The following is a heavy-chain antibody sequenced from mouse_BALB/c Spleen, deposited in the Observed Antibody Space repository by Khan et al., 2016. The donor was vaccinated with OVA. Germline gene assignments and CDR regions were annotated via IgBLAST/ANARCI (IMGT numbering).Heavy chain of an antibody. Sequence: EVQLQESGPGLVKPSQSLSLTCSVTGYSFTSGYFWNWIRQLRGNKQEWMGNIRYDGNSNYNPSLTNRISITRDTSKNQFFMKLKSVTPEDSATYDGAGEGCAGRAWFAYWGQGTLVTVSA. CDR1: GYSFTSGYF. V-gene: IGHV3-6*02. CDR2: IRYDGNS. D-gene: IGHD3-3*01. CDR3: AGEGCAGRAWFAY. J-gene: IGHJ3*01.